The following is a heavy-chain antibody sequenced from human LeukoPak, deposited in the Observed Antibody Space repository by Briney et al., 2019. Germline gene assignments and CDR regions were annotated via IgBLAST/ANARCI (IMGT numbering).Heavy chain of an antibody. V-gene: IGHV3-30*18. J-gene: IGHJ4*02. Sequence: GRSPRLSCAASGFTFSSYGMHWVRQAPGKGLEWVAVISYDGSNKYYADSVKGRFTISRDNSKNTLYLQMNSLRAEDTAVYYCAKMDSSSSKDYWGQGTLVTVSS. CDR3: AKMDSSSSKDY. D-gene: IGHD6-6*01. CDR2: ISYDGSNK. CDR1: GFTFSSYG.